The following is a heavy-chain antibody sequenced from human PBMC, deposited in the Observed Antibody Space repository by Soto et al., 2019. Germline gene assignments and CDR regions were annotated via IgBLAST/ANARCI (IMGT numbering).Heavy chain of an antibody. CDR1: GFTFSSYS. CDR2: ISSSSSYI. D-gene: IGHD4-17*01. CDR3: ARDHGDYEEYFQH. J-gene: IGHJ1*01. V-gene: IGHV3-21*01. Sequence: EVQLVESGGGLVKPGGSLRLSCAASGFTFSSYSMNWVRQAPGKGLEWVSSISSSSSYIYYADSVKGRFTISRDNAKNSLYLQMNSLRAEDTAVYYCARDHGDYEEYFQHWGQGTLVTVSS.